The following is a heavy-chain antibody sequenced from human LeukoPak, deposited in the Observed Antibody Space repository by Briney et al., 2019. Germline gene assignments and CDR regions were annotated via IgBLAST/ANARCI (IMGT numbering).Heavy chain of an antibody. V-gene: IGHV3-21*01. Sequence: GGSLRLSCAASGFTFSSYSMNWVRQAPGKGLEWVSSISSGSSDINYADSVKGRFTISRDNAKNSLYLQMNSPRAEDTAVYYGARAPMDCSSTSCYYYYGMDVWGERTTVTVSS. CDR3: ARAPMDCSSTSCYYYYGMDV. CDR1: GFTFSSYS. D-gene: IGHD2-2*01. J-gene: IGHJ6*01. CDR2: ISSGSSDI.